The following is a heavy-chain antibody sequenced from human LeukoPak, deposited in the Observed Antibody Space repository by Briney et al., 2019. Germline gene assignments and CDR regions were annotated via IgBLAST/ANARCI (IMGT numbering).Heavy chain of an antibody. CDR3: AISGKSGYSSGWYRGRIDY. V-gene: IGHV4-34*01. Sequence: SETLSLTCAVYGGSFSGYYWSWIRQPPGKGLEWIGEINHSGSTNYNPSLKSRVTISVDTSKNQFSLKLSSVTAADTAVYYCAISGKSGYSSGWYRGRIDYWGQGTLVTASS. D-gene: IGHD6-19*01. CDR2: INHSGST. J-gene: IGHJ4*02. CDR1: GGSFSGYY.